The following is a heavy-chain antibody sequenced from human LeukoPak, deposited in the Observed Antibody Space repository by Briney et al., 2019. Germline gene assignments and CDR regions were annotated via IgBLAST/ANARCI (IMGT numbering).Heavy chain of an antibody. D-gene: IGHD5-12*01. CDR1: GFTVSSNY. CDR3: ARTRVSTGQYYGMDV. J-gene: IGHJ6*01. Sequence: GGSLRLSCAASGFTVSSNYMRWVRQAPGKGLEWVSVIYSGGSTYYADSVKGRFTISRDNSKNTLYLQMNSLRVEDTAVYYCARTRVSTGQYYGMDVWGHGTMVAVSS. CDR2: IYSGGST. V-gene: IGHV3-66*01.